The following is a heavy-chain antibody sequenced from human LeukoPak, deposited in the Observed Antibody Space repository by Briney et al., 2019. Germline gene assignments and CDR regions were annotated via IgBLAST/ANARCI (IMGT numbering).Heavy chain of an antibody. V-gene: IGHV3-66*01. D-gene: IGHD3-22*01. CDR2: IYSGGST. Sequence: GGSLRLSCAASGFTVSSNYMSWVRQAPGKGLEWVSVIYSGGSTYYADSVKGRFTISRDNSKNTLYLQMNSLRAEDTAVYYCARDSSGYYLNFDYWGQGTRVRLL. CDR3: ARDSSGYYLNFDY. CDR1: GFTVSSNY. J-gene: IGHJ4*02.